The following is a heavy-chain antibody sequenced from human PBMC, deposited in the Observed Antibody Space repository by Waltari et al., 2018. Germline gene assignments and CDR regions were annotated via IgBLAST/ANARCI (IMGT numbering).Heavy chain of an antibody. D-gene: IGHD2-15*01. CDR2: IYTSGST. CDR3: ARPILYCSGGSCYSNWFDP. CDR1: GGSISSYY. Sequence: QVQLQESGPGLVKPSETLSLTCTVSGGSISSYYWSWIRQPAGKGLEWIGRIYTSGSTNYNPSLKSRVTMSVDTSKNQFSLKLSSVTAADTAVYYCARPILYCSGGSCYSNWFDPWGQGTLVTVSS. V-gene: IGHV4-4*07. J-gene: IGHJ5*02.